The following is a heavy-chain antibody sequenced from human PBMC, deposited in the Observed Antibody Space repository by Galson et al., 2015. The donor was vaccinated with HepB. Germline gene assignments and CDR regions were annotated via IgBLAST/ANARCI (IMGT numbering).Heavy chain of an antibody. CDR2: IDWDDDE. V-gene: IGHV2-70*11. CDR3: ARIRAYYDYVWGSYRPGFGMDV. D-gene: IGHD3-16*02. Sequence: PALVKPTQTLTLPCTFSGFSLSTSGMCVSWIRQPPGKALEWLARIDWDDDEYYNTSLKTRLTISKDTSKNQVVLTMTNMDPVDTATYYCARIRAYYDYVWGSYRPGFGMDVWGQGTTVTVSS. CDR1: GFSLSTSGMC. J-gene: IGHJ6*02.